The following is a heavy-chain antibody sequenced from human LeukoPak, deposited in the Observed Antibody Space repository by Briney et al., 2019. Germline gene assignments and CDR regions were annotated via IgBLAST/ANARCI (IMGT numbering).Heavy chain of an antibody. Sequence: ASVTVSCKTSGHTFTSYGISWVRQAPGQGLEWMGWISGYNGDTHYAQNLQDRVTMTTDTSTSTAYMDVRSLRSDDTAVYYCARAGADSAAYFYYAMDVWGQGTTVTVSS. D-gene: IGHD2-15*01. V-gene: IGHV1-18*01. J-gene: IGHJ6*02. CDR1: GHTFTSYG. CDR2: ISGYNGDT. CDR3: ARAGADSAAYFYYAMDV.